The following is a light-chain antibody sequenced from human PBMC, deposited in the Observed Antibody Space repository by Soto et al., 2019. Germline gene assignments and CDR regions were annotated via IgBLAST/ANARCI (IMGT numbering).Light chain of an antibody. V-gene: IGKV3-20*01. Sequence: EIVLTQSPGTLSLSPGERATLSCRASQSVNSSYLAWYQQNPGQAPRLLIYGASSRATGIPDRFSGSGSGTDFTLTISRLEPEDFAVYYCQQYGRSLWTFGQGTKVEIK. CDR1: QSVNSSY. CDR2: GAS. CDR3: QQYGRSLWT. J-gene: IGKJ1*01.